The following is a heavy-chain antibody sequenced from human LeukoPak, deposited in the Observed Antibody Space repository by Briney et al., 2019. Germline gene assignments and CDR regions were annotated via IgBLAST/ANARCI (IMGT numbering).Heavy chain of an antibody. D-gene: IGHD3-3*01. J-gene: IGHJ4*01. CDR1: RFTLSTYW. Sequence: GGSLRLSCAASRFTLSTYWMSWVRQAPGKGLEWVAHIKQDGSQEYYVDSVKGRFTISRDSAKNSLYLQMNSLRAEDTAVYYCARGVPYDSWSGPHYSDYWGQEPWSPSPQ. CDR2: IKQDGSQE. CDR3: ARGVPYDSWSGPHYSDY. V-gene: IGHV3-7*01.